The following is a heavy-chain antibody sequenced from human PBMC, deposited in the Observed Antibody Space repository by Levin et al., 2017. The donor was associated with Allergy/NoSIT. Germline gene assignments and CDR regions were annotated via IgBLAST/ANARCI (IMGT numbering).Heavy chain of an antibody. CDR3: ARASGGSSSQFFGMDV. Sequence: ASVKVSCKASGYTFIDYYIHWVRQAPAQGLEWMGWVNPDSGGTKYAQKFQGRVTMTRDTSISVAYMELSSLKSDDAAVYYCARASGGSSSQFFGMDVWGQGTTVTVSS. D-gene: IGHD2-2*01. V-gene: IGHV1-2*02. J-gene: IGHJ6*02. CDR1: GYTFIDYY. CDR2: VNPDSGGT.